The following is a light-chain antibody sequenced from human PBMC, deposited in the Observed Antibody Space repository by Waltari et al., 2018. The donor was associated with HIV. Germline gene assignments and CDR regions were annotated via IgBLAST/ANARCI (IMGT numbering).Light chain of an antibody. CDR3: SSYTTSSVV. V-gene: IGLV2-14*01. CDR2: EVS. J-gene: IGLJ2*01. Sequence: QSALTQPASVSGSPGQSITISCTGTSSDVGDYNYVSWYQQRPGTAPKLMIYEVSNRPSGVSNRFSGSKSGNTASLTISGLQAEDEADYYCSSYTTSSVVFGGGTKLTVL. CDR1: SSDVGDYNY.